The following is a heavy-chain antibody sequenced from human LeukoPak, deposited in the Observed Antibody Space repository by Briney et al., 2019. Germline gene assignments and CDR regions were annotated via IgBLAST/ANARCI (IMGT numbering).Heavy chain of an antibody. CDR3: ARDRSVDYFDY. CDR2: IWYDGSNK. D-gene: IGHD3-3*01. V-gene: IGHV3-33*01. CDR1: GFTFSNHG. Sequence: PGRSLRLSCAASGFTFSNHGMHWVRQAPGKGLEWVAVIWYDGSNKYYVDSVKGRFTISRGNSKSTLYLQMNSLRAEDTAVYYCARDRSVDYFDYWGQGTLVTVSS. J-gene: IGHJ4*02.